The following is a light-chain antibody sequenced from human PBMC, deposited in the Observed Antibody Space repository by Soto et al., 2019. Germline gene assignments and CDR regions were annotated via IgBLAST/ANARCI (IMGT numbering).Light chain of an antibody. CDR2: HAS. CDR1: QSVSSY. Sequence: VLTQSPATLSVSPGERATLSCRASQSVSSYLAWYQQKPGQAPRLLVYHASNRATGVPARFSGSGSGTDFTLTISSLEPEDFAVYYCQQRSNWPITFGQGTRLEIK. CDR3: QQRSNWPIT. J-gene: IGKJ5*01. V-gene: IGKV3-11*01.